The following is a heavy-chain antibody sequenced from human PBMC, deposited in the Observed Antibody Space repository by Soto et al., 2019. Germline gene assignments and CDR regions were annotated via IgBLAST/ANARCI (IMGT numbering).Heavy chain of an antibody. Sequence: GGSLRLSCEGSGFNFRNCNMIWVRQAPGKGLEWVSSVSGSSSYIYYADSVKGRFTVSRDNANNLVFLQMNGLRPEDTAMYYCARDLRGHYGPWGQGTMVTVSS. CDR2: VSGSSSYI. J-gene: IGHJ3*01. V-gene: IGHV3-21*06. D-gene: IGHD4-17*01. CDR3: ARDLRGHYGP. CDR1: GFNFRNCN.